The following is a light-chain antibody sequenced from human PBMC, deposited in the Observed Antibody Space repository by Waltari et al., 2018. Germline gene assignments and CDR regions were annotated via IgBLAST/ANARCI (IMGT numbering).Light chain of an antibody. CDR3: QQYECLPCT. CDR1: QDIDKF. CDR2: DAS. V-gene: IGKV1-33*01. J-gene: IGKJ2*02. Sequence: DIQMTQSPSSLSASIGDRVTITCQANQDIDKFLNWYQQKPGEAPHLLIYDASNLQTGVPSRFSGSGAGKHFTLTISSLHPEDVATYYCQQYECLPCTFGQGTKLEVK.